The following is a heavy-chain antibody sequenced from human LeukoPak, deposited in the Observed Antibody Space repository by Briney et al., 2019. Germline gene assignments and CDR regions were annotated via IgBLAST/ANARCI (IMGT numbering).Heavy chain of an antibody. Sequence: GGSLRLSCAASGFPLSNDWTHWVRQAPGKGLVWVSRISSDGTNTLYADSVKGRFTISRDNARNTLHLQMNSLRADDTAVYYCVVGGGIYWGQGTLVTVS. CDR3: VVGGGIY. V-gene: IGHV3-74*03. J-gene: IGHJ4*02. CDR1: GFPLSNDW. CDR2: ISSDGTNT. D-gene: IGHD1-26*01.